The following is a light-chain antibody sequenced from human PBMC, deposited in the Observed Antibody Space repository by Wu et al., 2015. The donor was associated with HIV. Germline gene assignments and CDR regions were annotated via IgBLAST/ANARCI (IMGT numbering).Light chain of an antibody. CDR2: GAS. J-gene: IGKJ1*01. CDR1: QSLSSRN. CDR3: QHYGSSQWT. Sequence: ERATLSCRASQSLSSRNLAWYHPDTSGHASPRLLIYGASSRATGIPDRFSGSGSGTDFTLTITRLEPEDFAVYYCQHYGSSQWTFGQGTKVEIK. V-gene: IGKV3-20*01.